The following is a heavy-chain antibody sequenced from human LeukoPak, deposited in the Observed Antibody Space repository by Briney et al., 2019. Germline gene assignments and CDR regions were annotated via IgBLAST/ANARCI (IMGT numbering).Heavy chain of an antibody. CDR1: GFIVNSNY. V-gene: IGHV3-53*01. D-gene: IGHD1-26*01. J-gene: IGHJ4*02. CDR3: ARGGGYYAIDY. CDR2: LYSDDTT. Sequence: GGSLRLSCAASGFIVNSNYMNWVRQAPGKGLEWVSVLYSDDTTYYADSAKGRFTISRDNSKNTLYLQMNNLRAEDTAVYYCARGGGYYAIDYWGQGTLVTVSS.